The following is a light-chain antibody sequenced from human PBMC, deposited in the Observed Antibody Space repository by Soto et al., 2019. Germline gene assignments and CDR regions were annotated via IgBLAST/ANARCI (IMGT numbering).Light chain of an antibody. J-gene: IGLJ2*01. CDR1: SSNIGRNP. Sequence: QSVLTQPPSASGTPGQRVTISCSGGSSNIGRNPVNWYLQLPGTAPKLLIYTNDRRPSGVPDRVSASKSGTSASLTISGLQSEDEADYYCATLDDSLYGMVFGGGTKVTVL. CDR3: ATLDDSLYGMV. V-gene: IGLV1-44*01. CDR2: TND.